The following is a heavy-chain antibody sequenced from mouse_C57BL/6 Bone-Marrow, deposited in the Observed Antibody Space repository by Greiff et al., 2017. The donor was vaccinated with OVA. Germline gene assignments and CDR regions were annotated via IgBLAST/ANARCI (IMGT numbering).Heavy chain of an antibody. D-gene: IGHD1-1*01. CDR1: GFNIKDDY. J-gene: IGHJ4*01. CDR2: IDPENGDT. CDR3: TTDPCITPMGY. Sequence: VQLQQSGAELVRPGASVKLSCTASGFNIKDDYMHWVKQRPEQGLEWIGWIDPENGDTEYASKFQGKATITADTSSNTAYLQLSSLTSEDTAVYFYTTDPCITPMGYWGRGTSVTVSA. V-gene: IGHV14-4*01.